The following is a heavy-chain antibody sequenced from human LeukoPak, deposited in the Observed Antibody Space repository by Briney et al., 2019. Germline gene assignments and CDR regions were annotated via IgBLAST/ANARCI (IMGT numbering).Heavy chain of an antibody. D-gene: IGHD6-19*01. CDR1: GFTFSSYE. CDR2: IRYDGSNK. CDR3: AKMYSSGWYPYYYYYMDV. J-gene: IGHJ6*03. Sequence: GGSLRLSCAASGFTFSSYEMNWVRQAPGKGLEWVAFIRYDGSNKYYADSVKGRFTISRDNSKNTLYLQMNSLRAEDTAVYYCAKMYSSGWYPYYYYYMDVWGKGTTVTISS. V-gene: IGHV3-30*02.